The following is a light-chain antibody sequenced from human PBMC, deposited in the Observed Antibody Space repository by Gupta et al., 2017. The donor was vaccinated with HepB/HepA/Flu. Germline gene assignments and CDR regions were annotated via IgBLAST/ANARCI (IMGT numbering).Light chain of an antibody. CDR1: SSDVGGYNY. Sequence: QSALTQPRSVSGSPGQSVTISCTGTSSDVGGYNYVSWCQQHPGKAPKLMIYDVSKRPSGVPDRFSGSKSGNTASLTISGLQAEDEADYYCCSYAGSYTSRVFGTGTKVTVL. CDR3: CSYAGSYTSRV. CDR2: DVS. V-gene: IGLV2-11*01. J-gene: IGLJ1*01.